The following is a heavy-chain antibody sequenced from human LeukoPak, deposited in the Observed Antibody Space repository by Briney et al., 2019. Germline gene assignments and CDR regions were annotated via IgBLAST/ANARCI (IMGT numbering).Heavy chain of an antibody. D-gene: IGHD3-9*01. J-gene: IGHJ5*02. CDR3: AAGTQDYDILTGYPNWFDP. V-gene: IGHV4-61*01. Sequence: PSETLSLTCTVSGYSLTTGYYWGWIRQPPGKGLEWIGYMYYSGISNYNPSLKSRVTISVDTSKNQFSLKLSSVTAADTAVYYCAAGTQDYDILTGYPNWFDPWGQGTLVTVSS. CDR2: MYYSGIS. CDR1: GYSLTTGYY.